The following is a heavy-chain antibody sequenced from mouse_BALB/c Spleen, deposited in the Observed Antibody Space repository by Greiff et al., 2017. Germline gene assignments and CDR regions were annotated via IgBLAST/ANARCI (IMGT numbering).Heavy chain of an antibody. CDR2: ISNGGGST. CDR3: ARGAMDY. CDR1: GFTFSSYT. V-gene: IGHV5-12-2*01. Sequence: EVMLVESGGGLVQPGGSLKLSCAASGFTFSSYTMSWVRQTPEKRLEWVAYISNGGGSTYYPDTVKGRFTISRDNAKNTLYLQMSSLKSEDTAMYYCARGAMDYWGQGTSVTVSS. J-gene: IGHJ4*01.